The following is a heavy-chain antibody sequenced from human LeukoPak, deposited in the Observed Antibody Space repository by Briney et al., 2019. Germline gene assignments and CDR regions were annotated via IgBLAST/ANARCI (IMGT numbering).Heavy chain of an antibody. Sequence: GSSVKVSCKASGGTFSSYAISWVRQAPGQGLEWMGWISAYNGNTNYAQKLQGRVTMTTDTSTSTAYMELRSLRSDDTAVYYCAREWAGAYYYYGMDVWGQGTTVTVSS. J-gene: IGHJ6*02. CDR3: AREWAGAYYYYGMDV. CDR2: ISAYNGNT. V-gene: IGHV1-18*01. CDR1: GGTFSSYA. D-gene: IGHD1-26*01.